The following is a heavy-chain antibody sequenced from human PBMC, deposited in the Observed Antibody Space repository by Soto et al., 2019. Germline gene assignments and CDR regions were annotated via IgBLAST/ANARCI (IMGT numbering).Heavy chain of an antibody. V-gene: IGHV3-23*01. CDR3: AKDYIRAEAFDYYFDY. D-gene: IGHD3-3*02. CDR2: ISGSGGST. CDR1: GFTFSSYA. J-gene: IGHJ4*02. Sequence: GGSLRLSCAASGFTFSSYAMSWVRQAPGKGLEWVSAISGSGGSTYYADSVKGRFTISRDNSKNTLYLQMNSLRAEDTAVYYCAKDYIRAEAFDYYFDYWGQGTLVTVSS.